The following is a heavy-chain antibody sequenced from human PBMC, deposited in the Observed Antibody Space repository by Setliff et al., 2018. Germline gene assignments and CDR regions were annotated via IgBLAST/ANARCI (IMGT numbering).Heavy chain of an antibody. CDR3: ALSSLSICSGGNCPNAFDI. J-gene: IGHJ3*02. CDR2: ISSYNGHT. D-gene: IGHD2-15*01. V-gene: IGHV1-18*01. Sequence: ASVKVSCKTSGYMFNSYGLSWVRQAPGQGLDWMGWISSYNGHTNYAQKFQGRITMTTDTSTNTASMELRSLRSDDTVVYFCALSSLSICSGGNCPNAFDIWGQGTMVTVSS. CDR1: GYMFNSYG.